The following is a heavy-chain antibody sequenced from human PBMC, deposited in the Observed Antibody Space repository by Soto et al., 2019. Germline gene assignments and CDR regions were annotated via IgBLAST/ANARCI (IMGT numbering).Heavy chain of an antibody. J-gene: IGHJ4*02. CDR2: VTSRGDTT. CDR3: AKDRLGGGLDY. CDR1: GFIFSNYA. D-gene: IGHD3-16*01. V-gene: IGHV3-23*01. Sequence: EVQLLQSGGGLVQPGGSLRLSCAASGFIFSNYAMIWVRQAPGKGLEWVSIVTSRGDTTYYADSVKGRFTISRDNSKNTLYLQVNSLTAEDTAVYYCAKDRLGGGLDYWGQGTLVSVSS.